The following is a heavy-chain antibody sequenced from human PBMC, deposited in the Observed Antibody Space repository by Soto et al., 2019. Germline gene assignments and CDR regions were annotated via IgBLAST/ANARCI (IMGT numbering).Heavy chain of an antibody. CDR3: TRANWYSEY. Sequence: QVQLQESGPGLVKPSETLSLTCTVSGGSISNHYWSWIRQPPGQGLEWIGYIYYNGNTNYNPSLTSRVTMSVDTSKNPISLKFSSVTAADTAVYYCTRANWYSEYWGEGTLGTVSS. CDR2: IYYNGNT. V-gene: IGHV4-59*11. D-gene: IGHD7-27*01. J-gene: IGHJ4*02. CDR1: GGSISNHY.